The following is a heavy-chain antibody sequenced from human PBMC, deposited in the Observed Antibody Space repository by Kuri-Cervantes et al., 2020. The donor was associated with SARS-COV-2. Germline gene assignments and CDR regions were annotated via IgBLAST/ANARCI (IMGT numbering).Heavy chain of an antibody. D-gene: IGHD5-24*01. CDR2: INDRGVGT. V-gene: IGHV3-23*01. CDR3: AKDEEMATIFGAFDM. CDR1: GFTFSKYA. Sequence: GESLKISCAASGFTFSKYAMNWVRQAPGKGLEWVSVINDRGVGTYYADSVKDRFTISRDDSKNTVYLQMNSLTAEDTAVYYCAKDEEMATIFGAFDMWGQGTMVTVSS. J-gene: IGHJ3*02.